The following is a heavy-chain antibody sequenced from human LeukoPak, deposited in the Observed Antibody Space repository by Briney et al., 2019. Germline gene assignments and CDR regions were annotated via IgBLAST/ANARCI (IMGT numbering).Heavy chain of an antibody. J-gene: IGHJ1*01. CDR1: GFSFSNYG. CDR2: ISYDGTKE. V-gene: IGHV3-30*18. D-gene: IGHD3-22*01. Sequence: PGRSLRLSCAASGFSFSNYGMHWVRQAPGKGLEWVAVISYDGTKEYYEDSVKGRFTISRDNSKNTLYLEMHSLRAEDTAVYYCAKDHDYYDTSGFPFWGQGTLVTVSS. CDR3: AKDHDYYDTSGFPF.